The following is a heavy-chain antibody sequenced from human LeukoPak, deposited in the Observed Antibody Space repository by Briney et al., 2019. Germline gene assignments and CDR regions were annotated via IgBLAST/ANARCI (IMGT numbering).Heavy chain of an antibody. V-gene: IGHV3-21*01. CDR1: GFTFSNYA. J-gene: IGHJ4*02. Sequence: GGSLRLSCLPSGFTFSNYAMTWVRQAPGKGLEWVSSISSSSSYIYYADSVKGRFTISRDNAKNSLYLQMNSLRAEDTAVYYCARDYCTNGVCYDFDYWGQGTLVTVSS. D-gene: IGHD2-8*01. CDR3: ARDYCTNGVCYDFDY. CDR2: ISSSSSYI.